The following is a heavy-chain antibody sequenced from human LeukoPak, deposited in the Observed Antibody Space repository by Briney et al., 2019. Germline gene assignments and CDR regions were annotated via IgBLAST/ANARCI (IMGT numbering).Heavy chain of an antibody. V-gene: IGHV3-23*01. D-gene: IGHD3-22*01. CDR1: GFTFSSYG. CDR3: ARYYFDSRGYYSFDL. CDR2: ISGSGGST. Sequence: GGSLRLSCAASGFTFSSYGMSWVRQAPGKGLEWVSAISGSGGSTYYADSVKGRFTISTDSSKNTLYLQMNSLRAEDTAVYYCARYYFDSRGYYSFDLWGQGTMVTVSS. J-gene: IGHJ4*02.